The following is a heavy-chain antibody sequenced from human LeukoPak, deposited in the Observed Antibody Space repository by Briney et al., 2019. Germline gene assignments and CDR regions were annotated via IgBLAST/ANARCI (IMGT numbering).Heavy chain of an antibody. Sequence: SETLSLTCTVSGGSTSNYFCTWLRQSAGKGLEWIGRLHTSGSTNYNPSLKRRGSMSVDTSKNQFSLKLSSVTAADTAVYYCARDPEGHGYYFDYWGQGALVTVSS. CDR3: ARDPEGHGYYFDY. CDR1: GGSTSNYF. J-gene: IGHJ4*02. D-gene: IGHD3-3*01. V-gene: IGHV4-4*07. CDR2: LHTSGST.